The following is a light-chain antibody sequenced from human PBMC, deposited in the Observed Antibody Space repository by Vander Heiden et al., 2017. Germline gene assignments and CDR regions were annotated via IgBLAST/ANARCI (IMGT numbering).Light chain of an antibody. J-gene: IGLJ2*01. CDR2: DVS. Sequence: QSALPQPAPVSGSPEQSITISCTGTSSDVGGYNYVSWYQQHPGKAPKLMIYDVSNRPSGVSNRFSGSKSGNTASLTISGLQAEDEADYYCSSYTSSSVVFGGGTKLTVL. V-gene: IGLV2-14*01. CDR1: SSDVGGYNY. CDR3: SSYTSSSVV.